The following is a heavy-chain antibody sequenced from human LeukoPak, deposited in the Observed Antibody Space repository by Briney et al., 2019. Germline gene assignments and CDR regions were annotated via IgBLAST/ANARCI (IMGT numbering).Heavy chain of an antibody. J-gene: IGHJ4*02. CDR1: GYTFTSYY. CDR2: INPSGGST. D-gene: IGHD2-21*01. CDR3: ARAMDGLFGFDY. V-gene: IGHV1-46*01. Sequence: ASVKVSCKASGYTFTSYYMHWVRQAPGQGLEWMGIINPSGGSTSYAQKFQGRVTMTRDTSISTAYMELSRLRSDDTAVYYCARAMDGLFGFDYWGQGTLVTVSS.